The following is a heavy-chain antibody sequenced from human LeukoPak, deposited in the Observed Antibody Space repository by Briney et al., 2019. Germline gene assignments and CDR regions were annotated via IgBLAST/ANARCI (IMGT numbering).Heavy chain of an antibody. V-gene: IGHV4-59*01. D-gene: IGHD3-16*01. CDR1: GGSISSYY. Sequence: SETLSLTCTVSGGSISSYYWSWIRQPPGKGLEWIGCIYYSGYTNYNPSLKSRVTMSVDTSKNQFSMKLSSVTAADTATYYCARETRLTGFFGGLGFNYWGQGTLVTVSS. CDR3: ARETRLTGFFGGLGFNY. J-gene: IGHJ4*02. CDR2: IYYSGYT.